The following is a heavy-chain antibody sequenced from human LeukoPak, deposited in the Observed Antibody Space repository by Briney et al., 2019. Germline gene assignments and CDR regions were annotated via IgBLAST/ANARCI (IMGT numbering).Heavy chain of an antibody. J-gene: IGHJ3*02. CDR3: ARDQGSLRFPDAFDI. CDR1: GGSISSYY. CDR2: IYYSGST. Sequence: NPSQTLSLTRTVSGGSISSYYWSWIRQPPGKGLEWIGYIYYSGSTNYNPSLKSRVTISVDTSKNQFSLKLSSVTAADTAVYYCARDQGSLRFPDAFDIWGQGTMVTVSS. V-gene: IGHV4-59*01.